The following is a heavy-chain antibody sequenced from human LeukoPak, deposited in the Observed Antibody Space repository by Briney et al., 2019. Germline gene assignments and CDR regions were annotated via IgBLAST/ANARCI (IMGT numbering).Heavy chain of an antibody. J-gene: IGHJ4*02. Sequence: PSETLSPTCAVYGGSFSGYYWSWIRQPPGKGLEWIGEINHSGSTNYNPSLKSRVTISVDTSKNQFSLKLSSVTAADTAVYYCARETGYSSSWYFYWGQGTLVTVSS. CDR1: GGSFSGYY. D-gene: IGHD6-13*01. CDR3: ARETGYSSSWYFY. CDR2: INHSGST. V-gene: IGHV4-34*01.